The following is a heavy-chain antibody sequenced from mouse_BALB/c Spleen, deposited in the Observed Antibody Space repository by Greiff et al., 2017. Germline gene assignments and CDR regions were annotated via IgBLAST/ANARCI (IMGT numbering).Heavy chain of an antibody. D-gene: IGHD4-1*01. V-gene: IGHV1-82*01. J-gene: IGHJ1*01. CDR3: ARGELGWYFDV. CDR2: IYPGDGDT. CDR1: GYAFSSSW. Sequence: QVQLQQSGPELVKPGASVKISCKASGYAFSSSWMNWVKQRPGQGLEWIGRIYPGDGDTNYNGKLKGKATLTADKSSSTAYMQLSSLTSVDSAVYFCARGELGWYFDVWGAGTTVTVSS.